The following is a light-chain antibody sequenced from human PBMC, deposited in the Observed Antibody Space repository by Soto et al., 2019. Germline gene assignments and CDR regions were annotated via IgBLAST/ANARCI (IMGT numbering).Light chain of an antibody. V-gene: IGLV2-14*01. Sequence: QSVLTQPASVSGSPGQSITISCTGTSSDIGGYNYVSWYQQHPGKAPKLMIYDVSNRPSGVSNCFSGSKSGNTASLTISVLQAEDEADYYCSSYTSSSTLGGVFGTGTKVTVL. J-gene: IGLJ1*01. CDR1: SSDIGGYNY. CDR3: SSYTSSSTLGGV. CDR2: DVS.